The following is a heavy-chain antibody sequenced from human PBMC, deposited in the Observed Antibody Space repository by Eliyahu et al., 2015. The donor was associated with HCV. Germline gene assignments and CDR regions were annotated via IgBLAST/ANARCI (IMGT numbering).Heavy chain of an antibody. D-gene: IGHD3-3*01. CDR2: IWYDGSNX. Sequence: QVQLVESGGGVVQPGRXLRLSCXAXGFXFSSYXMHWVRQAPGKGLGWVAVIWYDGSNXYYADSVKGRFTISRDNSKNTLYLQMNSLRAEDTAVYYCARDTGNTYYDFWSGQAFDPWGQGTLVTVSS. V-gene: IGHV3-33*01. CDR3: ARDTGNTYYDFWSGQAFDP. CDR1: GFXFSSYX. J-gene: IGHJ5*02.